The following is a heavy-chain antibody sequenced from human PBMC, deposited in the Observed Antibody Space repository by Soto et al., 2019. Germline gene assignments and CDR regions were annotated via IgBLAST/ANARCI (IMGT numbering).Heavy chain of an antibody. CDR1: GFTFNSYW. CDR2: IKQDGSEK. CDR3: ARGYDIWSAYCIYFDP. J-gene: IGHJ5*02. Sequence: HPGGSLRLSCAASGFTFNSYWMSWVRQAPGKGLEWVANIKQDGSEKYYVDSVKGRFTISRDNAKNSLYLQMNILRDEDTAVYYCARGYDIWSAYCIYFDPWGQGTLVTVSS. V-gene: IGHV3-7*05. D-gene: IGHD3-3*01.